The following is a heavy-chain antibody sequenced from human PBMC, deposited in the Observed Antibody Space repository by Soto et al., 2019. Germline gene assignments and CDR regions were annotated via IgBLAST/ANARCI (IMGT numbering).Heavy chain of an antibody. CDR1: GFTFTSSA. CDR3: AALDSLDYGAYKDY. Sequence: SVKVSCKASGFTFTSSAMQWVRQARGQRLEWIGWIVVGSGNTNYAQKFQERVTITRDMSTSTAYMELSSLRSEDTAVYYCAALDSLDYGAYKDYWGQGTLVTVSS. J-gene: IGHJ4*02. CDR2: IVVGSGNT. V-gene: IGHV1-58*02. D-gene: IGHD4-17*01.